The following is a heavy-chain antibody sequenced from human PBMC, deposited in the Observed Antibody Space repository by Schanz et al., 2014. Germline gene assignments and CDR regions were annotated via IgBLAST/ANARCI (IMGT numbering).Heavy chain of an antibody. Sequence: QVQLVQSGAEVKKPGSSVKVSCKASGGTFSSYTISWVRQAAGQGLEWMGWINPNTGGTNFAQKFQGWVTVTRDTSISTVYMELSRVTYEDTAVYYCARDDRAYYYGMDVWGQGTTVTVSS. CDR2: INPNTGGT. CDR3: ARDDRAYYYGMDV. D-gene: IGHD3-22*01. V-gene: IGHV1-2*04. CDR1: GGTFSSYT. J-gene: IGHJ6*02.